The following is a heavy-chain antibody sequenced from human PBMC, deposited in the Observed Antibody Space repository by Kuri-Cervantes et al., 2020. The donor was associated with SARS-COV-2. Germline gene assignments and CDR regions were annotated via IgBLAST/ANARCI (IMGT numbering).Heavy chain of an antibody. CDR3: AREGGEMATLTYYYYGMDV. V-gene: IGHV3-66*01. CDR1: GFTVSGNS. CDR2: FYSGGST. D-gene: IGHD5-24*01. J-gene: IGHJ6*02. Sequence: GGSLRLSCAASGFTVSGNSMSWVRQAPGKGLEWGSVFYSGGSTYYADSVKGRFTISRDNAKNSLYLQMNSLRAEDTAVYYCAREGGEMATLTYYYYGMDVWGQGTTVTVSS.